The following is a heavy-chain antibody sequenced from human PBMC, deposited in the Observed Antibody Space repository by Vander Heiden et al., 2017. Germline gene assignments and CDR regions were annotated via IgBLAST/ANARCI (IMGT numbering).Heavy chain of an antibody. V-gene: IGHV4-39*01. J-gene: IGHJ4*02. Sequence: LQLQESGPGLVKPSETLSLTCNVSGGYIRSSTYYWGWIRQPPGKGLEWIGIVYYSGSTYYNPSLKSRVTISVDTSKNQFSLKLTSVTAADTAVYFCARQDCTGSRCYVYDSWGQGTLVTVSS. CDR2: VYYSGST. D-gene: IGHD2-15*01. CDR3: ARQDCTGSRCYVYDS. CDR1: GGYIRSSTYY.